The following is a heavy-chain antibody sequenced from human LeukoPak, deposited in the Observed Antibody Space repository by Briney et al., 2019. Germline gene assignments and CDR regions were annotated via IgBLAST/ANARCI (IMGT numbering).Heavy chain of an antibody. CDR1: GGSMSSGSY. D-gene: IGHD3-10*01. V-gene: IGHV4-31*03. CDR2: IFYSGRT. J-gene: IGHJ4*02. CDR3: ARSAFTTGRFDY. Sequence: SETLSLTCTVSGGSMSSGSYWSWIRQHPGKGLEWIGYIFYSGRTYYNPSLKSRLTISIDTSKELFSLNLTSVTAADTAVYYCARSAFTTGRFDYWAQGTLVTVSS.